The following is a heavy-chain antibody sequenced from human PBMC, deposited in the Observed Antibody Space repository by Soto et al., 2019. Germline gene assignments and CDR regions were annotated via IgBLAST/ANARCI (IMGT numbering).Heavy chain of an antibody. D-gene: IGHD3-10*01. CDR1: GGSFSGYF. CDR3: ARQAGGY. J-gene: IGHJ4*02. CDR2: IYPGGST. V-gene: IGHV4-34*01. Sequence: QVQLQQWGAGLLKPSETLSLTCAVYGGSFSGYFWSWIRQPPGKGLEWIGEIYPGGSTNYNPSLKSRVTMSVDTSKKQFSLKLSSVTAADTAVYYCARQAGGYWGQGILVTVSS.